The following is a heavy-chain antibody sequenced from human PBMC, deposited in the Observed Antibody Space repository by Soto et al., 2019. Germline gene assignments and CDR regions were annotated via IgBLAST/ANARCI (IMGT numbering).Heavy chain of an antibody. J-gene: IGHJ4*02. D-gene: IGHD5-12*01. CDR1: GFTFDDYA. V-gene: IGHV3-9*01. CDR2: ISWEGGSI. Sequence: EVQLVESGGGLVQPGRSLRLSCAASGFTFDDYAMHWVRQAPGKGLEWVSGISWEGGSIGYADSVKGRFTISRDNAQNXXYLQMNSLRAEDTALYYCAKDHDEDFGYDLDYFNYWGQGTLVTVSS. CDR3: AKDHDEDFGYDLDYFNY.